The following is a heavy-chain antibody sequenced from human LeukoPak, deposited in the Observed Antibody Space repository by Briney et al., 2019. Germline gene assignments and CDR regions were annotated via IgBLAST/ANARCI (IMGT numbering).Heavy chain of an antibody. D-gene: IGHD6-13*01. CDR1: GYTFTGYY. V-gene: IGHV1-2*02. CDR2: INPNSGGT. J-gene: IGHJ6*02. CDR3: ARESGYSSSWPYYYYGMDV. Sequence: SVKVSCKASGYTFTGYYMHWVRQAPGQGLEWMGWINPNSGGTNYAQKFQGRVTMTRDTSISTAYMELSRLRSDDTAVYYCARESGYSSSWPYYYYGMDVWGQGTTVTVSS.